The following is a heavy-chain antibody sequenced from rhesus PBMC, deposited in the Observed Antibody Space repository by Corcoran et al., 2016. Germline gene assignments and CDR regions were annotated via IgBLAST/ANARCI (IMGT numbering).Heavy chain of an antibody. CDR2: IFGSCEST. J-gene: IGHJ4*01. Sequence: QVQLQESGPGVVKPSETLSLTCAVSGGSISGSYLWSWIRQPPGKGLEWIGYIFGSCESTNYNPSLKNRVTISKDASKNEFSLKLSSVTAADTAVYYCARDQSGTLEVDGYYFDYWGQGVLVTVSS. D-gene: IGHD1-38*01. CDR3: ARDQSGTLEVDGYYFDY. V-gene: IGHV4S7*01. CDR1: GGSISGSYL.